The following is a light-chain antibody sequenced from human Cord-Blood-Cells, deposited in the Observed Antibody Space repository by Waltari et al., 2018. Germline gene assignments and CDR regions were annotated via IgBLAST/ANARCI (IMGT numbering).Light chain of an antibody. Sequence: ELVMTQSPATPPVSPGERATPPCRASQSVSSNLAWYQQKPGQAPRLLIYGASTRATGIPARFSGSGSGTEFTLTISSLQSEDFAVYYCQQYNNWPRTFGQGTKVEIK. CDR3: QQYNNWPRT. CDR2: GAS. J-gene: IGKJ1*01. CDR1: QSVSSN. V-gene: IGKV3-15*01.